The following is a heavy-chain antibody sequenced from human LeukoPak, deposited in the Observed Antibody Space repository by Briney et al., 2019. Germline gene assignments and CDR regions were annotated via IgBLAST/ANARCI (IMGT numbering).Heavy chain of an antibody. CDR1: GDSVSSNSAA. V-gene: IGHV6-1*01. CDR3: AKDGYSGWYGSRGAFDI. Sequence: SQTLSLTCAISGDSVSSNSAAWNWIRQSPSRGLEWLGRTYYRSKWYNDYAVSVKSRITINPDTSKNQFSLQLNSVTPEDTAVYYCAKDGYSGWYGSRGAFDIWGQGTMVTVSS. J-gene: IGHJ3*02. D-gene: IGHD6-19*01. CDR2: TYYRSKWYN.